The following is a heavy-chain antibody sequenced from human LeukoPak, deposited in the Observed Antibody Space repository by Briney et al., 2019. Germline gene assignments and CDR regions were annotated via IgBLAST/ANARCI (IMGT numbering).Heavy chain of an antibody. D-gene: IGHD4-17*01. J-gene: IGHJ2*01. Sequence: SETLSLTXTVSGGSISSSSYYWGRIRQPPGKGLEWIGSIYYSGSTYYNPSLKSRVTISVDTSKNQFSLKLSSVTAADTAVYYCARETTVTTTPKYWYFDLWGRGTLVTVSS. V-gene: IGHV4-39*01. CDR2: IYYSGST. CDR3: ARETTVTTTPKYWYFDL. CDR1: GGSISSSSYY.